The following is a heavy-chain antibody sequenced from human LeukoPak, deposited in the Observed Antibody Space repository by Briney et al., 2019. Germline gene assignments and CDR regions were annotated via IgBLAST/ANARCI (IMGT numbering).Heavy chain of an antibody. CDR3: ARDSMHLQWEGY. J-gene: IGHJ4*02. CDR1: GYTFTTYA. V-gene: IGHV1-3*01. D-gene: IGHD1-26*01. CDR2: INAGNGNT. Sequence: ASVKVSCKASGYTFTTYAMHWVRQAPGQRLEWMGWINAGNGNTKSSQKFQGRVTITRDTSASTAYMELSGLRSEDTAVYYCARDSMHLQWEGYWGQGTLVTVSS.